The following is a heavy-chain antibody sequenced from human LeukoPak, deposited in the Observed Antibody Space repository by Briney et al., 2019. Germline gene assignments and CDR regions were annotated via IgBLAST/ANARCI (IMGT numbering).Heavy chain of an antibody. D-gene: IGHD7-27*01. CDR2: FGDSATGT. Sequence: GGSLRLSCAASGFTFSSYAMSWVRQAPGKGLEWVSTFGDSATGTYYADSVKGRFTISRDNSKNTLYLQMNSLRAEDTAIYYCARIEGATWGPIDYRGQGTLVAVSS. CDR1: GFTFSSYA. CDR3: ARIEGATWGPIDY. V-gene: IGHV3-23*01. J-gene: IGHJ4*02.